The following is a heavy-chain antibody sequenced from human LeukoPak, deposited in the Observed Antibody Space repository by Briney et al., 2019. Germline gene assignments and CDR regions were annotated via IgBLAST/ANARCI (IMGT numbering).Heavy chain of an antibody. CDR3: ARDQNSGYDFLPYWYFDL. Sequence: PSETLSLTCAVSGYSISSGYYWGWIRQPPGKGLEWIGSIYHSGSTYYNPSLKSRVTISVDTSKNQFSLKLSSVTAADTAVYYCARDQNSGYDFLPYWYFDLWGRGTLVTVSS. CDR1: GYSISSGYY. V-gene: IGHV4-38-2*02. D-gene: IGHD5-12*01. J-gene: IGHJ2*01. CDR2: IYHSGST.